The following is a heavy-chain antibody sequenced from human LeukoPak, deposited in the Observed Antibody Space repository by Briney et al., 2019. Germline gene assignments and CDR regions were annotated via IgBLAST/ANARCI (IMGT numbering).Heavy chain of an antibody. V-gene: IGHV3-23*01. CDR1: GFTFSSYA. D-gene: IGHD3-22*01. Sequence: GGSLRLSCAASGFTFSSYAMSWVRQAPGKGLEWVSAISGSGGSTYYADSVKGRFSISRDNSKNTLYLQMNSLRAEDTAVYYCAKAITTGYYYYYYMDVWGKGTTVTVSS. J-gene: IGHJ6*03. CDR2: ISGSGGST. CDR3: AKAITTGYYYYYYMDV.